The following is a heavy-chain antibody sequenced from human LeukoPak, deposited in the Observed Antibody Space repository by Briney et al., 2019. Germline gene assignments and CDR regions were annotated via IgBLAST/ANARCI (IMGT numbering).Heavy chain of an antibody. Sequence: GASVKVSCKTSGYTFTVYAIHWVRQAPGQRLEWMGWISCGDGKTQYSQKFQGRVTFTRDTSASTAYMELSSLTSEDTAVYYCTRDQGHNYIAYWGQGTLVTVSS. V-gene: IGHV1-3*01. CDR2: ISCGDGKT. J-gene: IGHJ4*02. CDR3: TRDQGHNYIAY. CDR1: GYTFTVYA.